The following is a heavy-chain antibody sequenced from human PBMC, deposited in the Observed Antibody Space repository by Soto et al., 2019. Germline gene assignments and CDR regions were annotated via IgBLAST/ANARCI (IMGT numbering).Heavy chain of an antibody. D-gene: IGHD3-22*01. J-gene: IGHJ6*02. CDR2: ISGSGGST. CDR3: AKSRYYYDSSGYYYYYYYCMDV. Sequence: GGSLRLSCAASGFTFSSYAMSWVRQAPGKGLEWVSAISGSGGSTYYADSVKGRFTISRDNSKNTLYLQMNSLRAEDTAVYYCAKSRYYYDSSGYYYYYYYCMDVWGQGTTVTVSS. CDR1: GFTFSSYA. V-gene: IGHV3-23*01.